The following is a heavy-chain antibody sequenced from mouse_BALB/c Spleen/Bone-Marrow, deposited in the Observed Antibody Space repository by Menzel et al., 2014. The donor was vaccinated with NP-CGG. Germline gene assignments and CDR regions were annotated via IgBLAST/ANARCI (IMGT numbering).Heavy chain of an antibody. CDR2: SRNKANDYTT. V-gene: IGHV7-1*02. J-gene: IGHJ2*01. Sequence: EVKVVESGGGLVQPGGSQRLSCATSGFTFSDFYMEWVRQPPGKRLEWIAASRNKANDYTTEYSASVKGRFIVSRDTSQSILYLQMNALRAEDTAIYYCARANWDYFDYWGQGTTLTVSS. CDR3: ARANWDYFDY. CDR1: GFTFSDFY. D-gene: IGHD4-1*01.